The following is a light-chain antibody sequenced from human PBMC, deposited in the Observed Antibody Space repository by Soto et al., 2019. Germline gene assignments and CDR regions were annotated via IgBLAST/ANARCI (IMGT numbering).Light chain of an antibody. V-gene: IGKV3-15*01. CDR1: QSVTGN. J-gene: IGKJ3*01. CDR2: AAS. Sequence: EIVMTQSPATLSVSPGERATLSCRASQSVTGNLAWYQQNPGQAPRLLIYAASTRATGIPARFSGSGSGTEFSLTIISLQSEDSAVYYCQHYNNWPAFTFVPGTKVEI. CDR3: QHYNNWPAFT.